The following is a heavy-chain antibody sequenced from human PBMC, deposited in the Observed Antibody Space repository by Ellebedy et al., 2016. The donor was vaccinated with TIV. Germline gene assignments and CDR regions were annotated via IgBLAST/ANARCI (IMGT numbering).Heavy chain of an antibody. CDR3: ARASPVSSWTLENYYFGLDV. V-gene: IGHV3-21*01. CDR1: GFTFSTYD. CDR2: ISSNSDYI. Sequence: GESLKISCAASGFTFSTYDMNWVRQAPGKGLEWVSSISSNSDYIYYAGSLKGRFTISRDNAQNSLYLQMNSLGAEDTAVYYCARASPVSSWTLENYYFGLDVWGQGTTVIVSS. D-gene: IGHD6-13*01. J-gene: IGHJ6*02.